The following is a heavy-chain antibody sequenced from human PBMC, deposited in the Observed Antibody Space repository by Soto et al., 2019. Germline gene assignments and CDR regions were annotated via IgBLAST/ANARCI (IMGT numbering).Heavy chain of an antibody. CDR3: ARRSTMVRGVIQNYFDY. CDR1: GFTSSNYW. D-gene: IGHD3-10*01. CDR2: IKQDGSEK. J-gene: IGHJ4*02. V-gene: IGHV3-7*03. Sequence: GGSLRLSCAASGFTSSNYWMSWVRQAPGKGLEWVANIKQDGSEKYYVDSVKGRFTISRDNAKNSLYLQMNSLRAEDTAVYYCARRSTMVRGVIQNYFDYWGQGTLVTVSS.